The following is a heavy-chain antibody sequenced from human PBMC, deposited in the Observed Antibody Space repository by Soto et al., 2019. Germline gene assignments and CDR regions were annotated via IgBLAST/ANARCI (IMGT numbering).Heavy chain of an antibody. J-gene: IGHJ6*02. CDR2: IKEDGSEK. CDR3: ATSPYPSFYYYGLNV. Sequence: GGSLRLSCAASGFTFKSYWMSWVRQAPGKGLEWVANIKEDGSEKYYVDSVKGRFTISRDNGKNALYLQMNSLRVEDTAIYYCATSPYPSFYYYGLNVWGQGTTVTVSS. CDR1: GFTFKSYW. V-gene: IGHV3-7*03.